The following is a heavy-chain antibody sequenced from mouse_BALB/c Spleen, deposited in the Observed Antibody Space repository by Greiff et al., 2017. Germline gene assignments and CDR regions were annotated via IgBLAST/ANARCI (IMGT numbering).Heavy chain of an antibody. V-gene: IGHV5-6-5*01. CDR2: ISSGGST. Sequence: EVQGVESGGGLVKPGGSLKLSCAASGFTFSSYAMSWVRQTPEKRLEWVASISSGGSTYYPDSVKGRFTISRDNARNILYLQMSSLRSEDTAMYYCARVYYYGSSYVDYYAMDYWGQGTSVTVSS. CDR3: ARVYYYGSSYVDYYAMDY. D-gene: IGHD1-1*01. CDR1: GFTFSSYA. J-gene: IGHJ4*01.